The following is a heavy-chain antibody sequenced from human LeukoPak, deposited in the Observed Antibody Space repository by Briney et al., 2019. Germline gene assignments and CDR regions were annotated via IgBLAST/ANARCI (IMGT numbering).Heavy chain of an antibody. J-gene: IGHJ4*02. CDR3: TRGDTAMVVFDY. V-gene: IGHV3-73*01. D-gene: IGHD5-18*01. CDR2: IRSKANSYAT. CDR1: RFTFSGSA. Sequence: PGGSLRLSCAASRFTFSGSAMHWVRQASGKGLEWVGRIRSKANSYATAYAASVKGRFTISRDDSKNTAYLQMNSLKTEDTAVYYCTRGDTAMVVFDYWGQGTLVTVSS.